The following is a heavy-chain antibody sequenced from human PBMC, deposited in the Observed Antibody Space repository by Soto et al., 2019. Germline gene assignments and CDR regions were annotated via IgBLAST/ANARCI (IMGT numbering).Heavy chain of an antibody. J-gene: IGHJ3*02. CDR3: ARGYYDYIWGSYRYKDDAFDI. CDR2: MNPNSGNT. CDR1: GYTFTSYD. V-gene: IGHV1-8*01. D-gene: IGHD3-16*02. Sequence: ASVKVSCKASGYTFTSYDINWVRQATGQGLEWMGWMNPNSGNTGYAQKFQGRVTMTRNTSISTAYMELSSLSSEDTAVYYCARGYYDYIWGSYRYKDDAFDIWSQGTMVTVSS.